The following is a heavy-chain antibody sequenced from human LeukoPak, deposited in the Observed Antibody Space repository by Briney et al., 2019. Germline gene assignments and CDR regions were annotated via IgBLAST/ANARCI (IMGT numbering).Heavy chain of an antibody. CDR1: GFTFSDYS. CDR3: VRVNGMDV. CDR2: ISSSSSFI. V-gene: IGHV3-21*01. Sequence: GGSLRLSCAASGFTFSDYSLNWVRQAPGKGLEWVSSISSSSSFIYYADSVQGRFTISRDNAKNSVYLQMNSLRAEDTAVYYCVRVNGMDVWGQGTTVTVSS. J-gene: IGHJ6*02.